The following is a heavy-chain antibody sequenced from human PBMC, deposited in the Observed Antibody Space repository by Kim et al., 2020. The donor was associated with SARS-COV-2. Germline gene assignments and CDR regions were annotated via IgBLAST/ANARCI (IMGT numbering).Heavy chain of an antibody. CDR3: ARDANTGRNDFDC. D-gene: IGHD1-1*01. Sequence: GGSLRLSCVASGFTFSDYWMTWVRQAPGKGLEWVASISQDGSTVRFYAASLRDRLTISRDNTETLVFLQMTNMRADDTAVYYCARDANTGRNDFDCWGQG. CDR1: GFTFSDYW. J-gene: IGHJ4*02. V-gene: IGHV3-7*03. CDR2: ISQDGSTVR.